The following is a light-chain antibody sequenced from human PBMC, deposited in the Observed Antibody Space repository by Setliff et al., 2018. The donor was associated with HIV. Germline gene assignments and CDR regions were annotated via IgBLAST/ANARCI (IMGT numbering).Light chain of an antibody. CDR1: SSDVGGYNY. Sequence: QSALTQPRSVSGSPGQSVTISCTGTSSDVGGYNYVSWYQQHPGKAPKLMIYDVSKRPSGVPDRFSGSKSGSSASLAISGLQSEDEADYYCAAWDDTVNGYVFGTGTKVTVL. J-gene: IGLJ1*01. V-gene: IGLV2-11*01. CDR2: DVS. CDR3: AAWDDTVNGYV.